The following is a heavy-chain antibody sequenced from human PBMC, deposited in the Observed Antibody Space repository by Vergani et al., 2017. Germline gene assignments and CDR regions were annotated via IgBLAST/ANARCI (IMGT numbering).Heavy chain of an antibody. CDR1: GYTLTELS. CDR2: IIPIFGTA. D-gene: IGHD1-26*01. V-gene: IGHV1-69*13. CDR3: ARNPTTLYFFDY. J-gene: IGHJ4*02. Sequence: QVQLVQSGAEVKKPGASVKVSCKVSGYTLTELSMHWVRQAPGKGLEWMGRIIPIFGTANYAQKFQGRVTITADESTSTAYMELSSLRSEDTAVYYCARNPTTLYFFDYWGQGTLVTVSS.